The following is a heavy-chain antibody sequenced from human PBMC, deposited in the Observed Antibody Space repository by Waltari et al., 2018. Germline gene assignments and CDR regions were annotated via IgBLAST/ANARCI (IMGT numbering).Heavy chain of an antibody. CDR1: GYTFTGSY. Sequence: QVQLVQSGAEVKKPGASVTVSCKASGYTFTGSYMHWVRQAPGQGLEWMGWINLNSGGTNYAQKFQGRVTMTRDTSISTAYMELSRLRSDDTAVYYCARGDRSTSRRDYYNCGMDVWGQGTTVTVSS. CDR2: INLNSGGT. D-gene: IGHD2-2*01. V-gene: IGHV1-2*02. CDR3: ARGDRSTSRRDYYNCGMDV. J-gene: IGHJ6*02.